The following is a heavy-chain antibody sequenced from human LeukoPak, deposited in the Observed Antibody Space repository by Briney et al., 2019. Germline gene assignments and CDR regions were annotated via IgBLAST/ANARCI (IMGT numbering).Heavy chain of an antibody. V-gene: IGHV4-34*01. Sequence: SVTLSLTCAVYGGSFSGYYWSWIRQPPGKGLEWIGEINHSGSTNYNPSLKSRVTISVDTSKNQFSLKLSSVTAADTAVYYCARGRIAVAGTRGIYFDYWGQGTLVTVSS. CDR3: ARGRIAVAGTRGIYFDY. D-gene: IGHD6-19*01. J-gene: IGHJ4*02. CDR2: INHSGST. CDR1: GGSFSGYY.